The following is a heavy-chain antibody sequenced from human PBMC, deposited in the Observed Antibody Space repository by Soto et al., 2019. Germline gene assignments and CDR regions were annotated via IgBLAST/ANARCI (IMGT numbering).Heavy chain of an antibody. V-gene: IGHV3-33*01. Sequence: QVQLVESGGGVVQPGRSLRLSCAASGFTFSRYGMHWVRQAPGKGLEWVAVIWYDGSNKCYADSVKGRFTISRDNSKNELYRQMIRLRAEDTAVYYGTRAVRWLVQDWGQGTLVSVCS. CDR1: GFTFSRYG. J-gene: IGHJ4*02. CDR3: TRAVRWLVQD. CDR2: IWYDGSNK. D-gene: IGHD6-19*01.